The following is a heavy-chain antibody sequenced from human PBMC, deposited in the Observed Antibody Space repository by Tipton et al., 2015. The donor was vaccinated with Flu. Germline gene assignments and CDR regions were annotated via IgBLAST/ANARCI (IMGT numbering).Heavy chain of an antibody. D-gene: IGHD6-19*01. CDR2: IYHSGST. V-gene: IGHV4-38-2*02. J-gene: IGHJ4*02. CDR3: ARDLGGQSSGWKGPFDY. Sequence: TLSLTCTVSGYSISSGYYWGWIRQPPGKGLEWIGSIYHSGSTYYNPSLKSRVTISVDTSKNQFSLKLSSVTAVDTAVYYCARDLGGQSSGWKGPFDYWGQGTLVTVSS. CDR1: GYSISSGYY.